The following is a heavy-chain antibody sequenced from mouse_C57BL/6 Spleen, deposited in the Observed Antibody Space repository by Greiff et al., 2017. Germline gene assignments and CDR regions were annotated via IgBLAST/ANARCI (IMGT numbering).Heavy chain of an antibody. CDR1: GFTFSDAW. Sequence: EVQLVESGGGLVQPGGSMKLSCAASGFTFSDAWMDWVRQSPEKGLEWVAEIRNKANNHATYYAESVKGRFTISRDDSKSSVYLQMNSLRAEDTGIYYCTRSSSYYGSTDWYFDVWGTGTTVTVSS. CDR2: IRNKANNHAT. J-gene: IGHJ1*03. V-gene: IGHV6-6*01. CDR3: TRSSSYYGSTDWYFDV. D-gene: IGHD1-1*01.